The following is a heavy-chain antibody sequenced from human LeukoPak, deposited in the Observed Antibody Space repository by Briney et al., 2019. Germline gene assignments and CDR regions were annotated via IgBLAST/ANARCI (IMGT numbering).Heavy chain of an antibody. V-gene: IGHV3-9*03. CDR1: GLPFDEYA. J-gene: IGHJ3*02. D-gene: IGHD6-25*01. CDR3: AKGEGAAPFDAFDI. Sequence: GGSLRLSCAPSGLPFDEYAMHWVPEAPGKGLECVSGISWNSGSIGYADSVQGRFTISRDNAKTSLYLQMNSLRAEDMALYYCAKGEGAAPFDAFDIWGQGTMVTVSS. CDR2: ISWNSGSI.